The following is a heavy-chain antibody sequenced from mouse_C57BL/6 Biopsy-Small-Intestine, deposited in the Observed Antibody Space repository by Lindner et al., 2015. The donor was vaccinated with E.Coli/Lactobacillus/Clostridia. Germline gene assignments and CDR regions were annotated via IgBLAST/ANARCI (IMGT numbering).Heavy chain of an antibody. V-gene: IGHV1-80*01. CDR1: GYAFSGFW. D-gene: IGHD1-2*01. CDR2: IYPGDGDT. J-gene: IGHJ4*01. CDR3: ARDGWVDY. Sequence: VQLQESGAELVKPGASVKISCKAPGYAFSGFWMNWVKQRPGEGLEWIGQIYPGDGDTNYNVKFKNKATLTADTSSSTAYMQLSSLTSEDSAVYFCARDGWVDYWGQGTSVTVSS.